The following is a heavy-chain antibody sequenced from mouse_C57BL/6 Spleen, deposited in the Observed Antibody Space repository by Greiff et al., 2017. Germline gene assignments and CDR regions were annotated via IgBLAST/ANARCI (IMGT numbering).Heavy chain of an antibody. CDR3: ARGDFGYDDGYAMDY. CDR2: IYPRDGST. J-gene: IGHJ4*01. Sequence: VQLQQSDAELVKPGASVKISCKVSGYTFTDHTLHWMKQRPEQGLEWIGYIYPRDGSTKYNEKFKGKATLTADKSSSTAYMQLNSLTSEDSAVYFCARGDFGYDDGYAMDYWGQGTSVTVSS. CDR1: GYTFTDHT. D-gene: IGHD2-2*01. V-gene: IGHV1-78*01.